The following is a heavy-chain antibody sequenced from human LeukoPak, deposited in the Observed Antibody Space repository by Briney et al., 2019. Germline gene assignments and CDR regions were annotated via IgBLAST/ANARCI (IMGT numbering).Heavy chain of an antibody. CDR2: INHSGST. V-gene: IGHV4-34*01. J-gene: IGHJ4*02. CDR3: ASAGGYSYGSIRFDY. D-gene: IGHD5-18*01. CDR1: GGSFSGYY. Sequence: SETLSLTCAVYGGSFSGYYWSWIRQPPGKGLEWTGEINHSGSTNYNPSLKSRVTISVDTSKNQFSLKLSSVTAADTAVYYCASAGGYSYGSIRFDYWGQGTLVTVSS.